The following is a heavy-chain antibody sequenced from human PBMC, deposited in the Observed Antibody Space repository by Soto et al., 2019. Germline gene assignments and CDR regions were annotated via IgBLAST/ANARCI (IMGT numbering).Heavy chain of an antibody. J-gene: IGHJ5*02. Sequence: PXATLSLTFTVSGGSISSSEYYWGWIRQPPGKGLEWIGSVYYSGSTFYNPSLKSRVTISVDTSKNQFSLKLSSVTAADTAVYYCVRSYGLGSPNWFDPWGQGTLVTVSS. CDR2: VYYSGST. CDR3: VRSYGLGSPNWFDP. D-gene: IGHD3-10*01. V-gene: IGHV4-39*01. CDR1: GGSISSSEYY.